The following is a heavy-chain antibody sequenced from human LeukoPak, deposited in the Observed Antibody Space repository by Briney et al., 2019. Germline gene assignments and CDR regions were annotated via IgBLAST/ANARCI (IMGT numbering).Heavy chain of an antibody. Sequence: ASVKVSCKASGYAFTGYYMHWVRQAPGQGLEWMGWINPNSGGTNYAQKFQGRVTMTRDTSISTAYMELSRPRSDDTAVYYCARFSGDTAMVKDWFDPWGQGTLVTVSS. J-gene: IGHJ5*02. D-gene: IGHD5-18*01. CDR3: ARFSGDTAMVKDWFDP. CDR2: INPNSGGT. CDR1: GYAFTGYY. V-gene: IGHV1-2*02.